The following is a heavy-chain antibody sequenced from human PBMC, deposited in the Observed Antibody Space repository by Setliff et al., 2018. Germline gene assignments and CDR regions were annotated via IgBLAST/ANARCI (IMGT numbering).Heavy chain of an antibody. CDR1: GGSISSSSHY. CDR3: VRPGGTTVVARHFDY. D-gene: IGHD2-15*01. J-gene: IGHJ4*01. Sequence: SETLSLTCTVSGGSISSSSHYWGWLRQPPGKGLEWIGSISYSGTPYYNAPVESRVTTSIDTSRNQFSLELRSVTVADTATYYCVRPGGTTVVARHFDYWGSGILVTVSS. CDR2: ISYSGTP. V-gene: IGHV4-39*01.